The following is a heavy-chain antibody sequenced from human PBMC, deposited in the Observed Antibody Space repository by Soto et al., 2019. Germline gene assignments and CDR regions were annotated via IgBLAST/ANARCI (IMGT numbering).Heavy chain of an antibody. D-gene: IGHD3-16*02. J-gene: IGHJ6*02. Sequence: PGGSLRLSCAASGFTFSNAWMSWVRQAPGKGLEWVGRIKSKTDGGTTDYAAPVKCRFTISRDDSKNTLYLQMNSLKTEDTAVYYCTTLSKVYYYGMDVWGQGTTVTVSS. CDR3: TTLSKVYYYGMDV. CDR1: GFTFSNAW. V-gene: IGHV3-15*01. CDR2: IKSKTDGGTT.